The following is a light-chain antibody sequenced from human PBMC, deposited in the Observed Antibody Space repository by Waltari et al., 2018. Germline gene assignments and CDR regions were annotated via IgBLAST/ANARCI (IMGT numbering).Light chain of an antibody. CDR2: DVT. J-gene: IGLJ3*02. V-gene: IGLV2-11*01. CDR3: CSYAGIYTGV. Sequence: SALTQPRSVSGSPGQSVTISCTGNTNDLGRYNYVSWYQQHPGNAPKLIILDVTKRPSGVPGRLSGSKSGNAASLTVSGLRAEDEAEYYCCSYAGIYTGVFGGGTKLTVV. CDR1: TNDLGRYNY.